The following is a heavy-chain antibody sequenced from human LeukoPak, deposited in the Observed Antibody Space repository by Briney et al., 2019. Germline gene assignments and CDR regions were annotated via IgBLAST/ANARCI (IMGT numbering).Heavy chain of an antibody. V-gene: IGHV1-69*13. Sequence: SVKVSCKASGYSFVGYGITWVRQAPGQGLEWMGGIIPIFGTANYAQKFQGRVTITADESTSTAYMELSSLRSEDTAVYYCGRAVADAFDIWGQGTMVTVSS. CDR2: IIPIFGTA. CDR1: GYSFVGYG. J-gene: IGHJ3*02. D-gene: IGHD4-23*01. CDR3: GRAVADAFDI.